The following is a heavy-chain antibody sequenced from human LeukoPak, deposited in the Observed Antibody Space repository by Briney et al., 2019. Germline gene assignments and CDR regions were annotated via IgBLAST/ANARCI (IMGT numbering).Heavy chain of an antibody. CDR1: GFTFSSHW. CDR2: IKEDGSRK. CDR3: AKVGTTHIVLMVYAT. D-gene: IGHD2-8*01. V-gene: IGHV3-7*03. Sequence: GGSLRLSCAASGFTFSSHWMTWVRQAPGKGLEWVANIKEDGSRKNYVDSVKGRFTISRDNAKNSLYLQMNSLRAEDTAVYYCAKVGTTHIVLMVYATWGQGTLVTVSS. J-gene: IGHJ5*02.